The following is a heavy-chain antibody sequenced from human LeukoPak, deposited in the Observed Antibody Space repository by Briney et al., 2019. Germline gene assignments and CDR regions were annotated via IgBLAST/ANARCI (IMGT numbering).Heavy chain of an antibody. CDR2: IYYSGTT. CDR1: GGSISGYY. J-gene: IGHJ6*03. Sequence: SETLSLTCTVSGGSISGYYWIWIRQPPGKGQEWIGYIYYSGTTRYNPSLKSRVTMSVDTSKNQFSLKLSSVTAADTAVYYCARDLYGDYGVHYYYYMDVWGKGTTVTVSS. D-gene: IGHD4-17*01. CDR3: ARDLYGDYGVHYYYYMDV. V-gene: IGHV4-59*12.